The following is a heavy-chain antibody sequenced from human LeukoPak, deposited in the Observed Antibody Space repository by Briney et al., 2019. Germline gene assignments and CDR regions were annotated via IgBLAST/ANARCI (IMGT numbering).Heavy chain of an antibody. CDR1: GFTFDDYG. CDR3: ARALGYGDERHLDY. V-gene: IGHV3-20*04. D-gene: IGHD4-17*01. CDR2: INWNGGST. Sequence: PGGSLRLSCAASGFTFDDYGMSWVRQAPGKGLEWVSGINWNGGSTGYADSVKGRFTISRDNAKNSLYLQMNSLRAEDTALYYCARALGYGDERHLDYWGQGTLVTVSS. J-gene: IGHJ4*02.